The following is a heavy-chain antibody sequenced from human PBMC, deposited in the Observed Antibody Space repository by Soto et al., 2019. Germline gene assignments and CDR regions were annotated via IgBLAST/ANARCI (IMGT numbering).Heavy chain of an antibody. CDR1: GFAFSDYG. J-gene: IGHJ6*02. V-gene: IGHV3-33*01. CDR2: IFYDGSNT. Sequence: QVQLEESGGGVVQPGRSLRLSCTASGFAFSDYGMHWVRQAPGQGLEWVAIIFYDGSNTNYAESVKGRFSISRDKSRNSVELQMNSLRAEDTATYFCARRRSTVSTPWFYHGMDVWGRGATGTVSS. CDR3: ARRRSTVSTPWFYHGMDV. D-gene: IGHD5-12*01.